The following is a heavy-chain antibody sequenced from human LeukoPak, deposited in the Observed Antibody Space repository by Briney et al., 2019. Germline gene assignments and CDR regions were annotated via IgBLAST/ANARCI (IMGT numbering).Heavy chain of an antibody. D-gene: IGHD6-6*01. Sequence: SETLSLTCTVSGYSISSGYYWGWIRQPPGKGLEWIGSIYHSGSTYYNPSLKSRVTISVDKSKNQFSLKLSSVTAADTAVYYCARGGIAARLIDYWGQGTLVTVSS. CDR1: GYSISSGYY. CDR2: IYHSGST. CDR3: ARGGIAARLIDY. V-gene: IGHV4-38-2*02. J-gene: IGHJ4*02.